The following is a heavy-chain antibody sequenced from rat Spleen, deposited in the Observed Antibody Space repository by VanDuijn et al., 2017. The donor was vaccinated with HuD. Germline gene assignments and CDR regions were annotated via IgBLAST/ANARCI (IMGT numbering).Heavy chain of an antibody. CDR3: IREGHTMGITTYWFAY. CDR1: GFSLTSYH. CDR2: IWAGGGI. V-gene: IGHV2-15*01. D-gene: IGHD1-9*01. Sequence: QVQLKESGPGLVQPSQTLSLTCTVSGFSLTSYHVSWVRQSPGKSLVWMGTIWAGGGINYNSAVQSRLSISRDTSKSQVFLKMDSLQTEDTAIYFCIREGHTMGITTYWFAYWGQGTLVTVSS. J-gene: IGHJ3*01.